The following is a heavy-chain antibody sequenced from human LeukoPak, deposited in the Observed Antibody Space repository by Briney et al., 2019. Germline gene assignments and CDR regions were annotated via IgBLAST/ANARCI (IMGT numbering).Heavy chain of an antibody. CDR3: ARASGYYYGSENWFDP. D-gene: IGHD3-10*01. J-gene: IGHJ5*02. Sequence: PSQTLSLTCTVSGGSISSGSYYWSWIRQPAGKGLEWIGRIYTSGSTNYNPSLKSRVTISVDTSKNQFSLKLSSVTAADTAVYYCARASGYYYGSENWFDPWGQGTLVTVSS. CDR2: IYTSGST. V-gene: IGHV4-61*02. CDR1: GGSISSGSYY.